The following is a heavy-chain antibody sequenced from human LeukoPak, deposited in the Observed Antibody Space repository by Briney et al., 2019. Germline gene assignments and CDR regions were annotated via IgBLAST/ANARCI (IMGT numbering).Heavy chain of an antibody. CDR1: GYTFTGYY. D-gene: IGHD4-23*01. CDR2: INPNSGGT. Sequence: GASVTVSCKASGYTFTGYYMHWVRQAPGQGLEWMGWINPNSGGTNYAQKFQGRVTMTRDTSISTAYMELSRLRSDDTAVYYCARGQKLGPTYYFDYRGQGTLVTVSS. CDR3: ARGQKLGPTYYFDY. J-gene: IGHJ4*02. V-gene: IGHV1-2*02.